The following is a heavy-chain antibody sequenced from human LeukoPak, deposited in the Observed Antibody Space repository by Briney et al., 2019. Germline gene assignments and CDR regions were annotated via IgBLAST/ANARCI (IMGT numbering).Heavy chain of an antibody. D-gene: IGHD3-3*01. CDR2: IYYSGST. CDR3: AGLNYDFWSGYSYPPDY. J-gene: IGHJ4*02. CDR1: GGSISSSSYY. Sequence: PSETLSLTCTVSGGSISSSSYYWGWIRQPPGKGLEWIGSIYYSGSTYYNPSLKSRVTISVDTSKNQFSLKLSSVTAADTAVYYCAGLNYDFWSGYSYPPDYWGQGTLVTVSS. V-gene: IGHV4-39*01.